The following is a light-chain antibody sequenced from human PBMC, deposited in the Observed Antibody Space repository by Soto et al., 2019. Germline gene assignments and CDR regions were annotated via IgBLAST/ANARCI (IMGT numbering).Light chain of an antibody. CDR3: QQYNNWPPLT. J-gene: IGKJ4*01. CDR2: GAS. Sequence: EIVMTQSPATLSVSPGESATLSCRASQSVSGNLAWYQQKPGQAPRLLIYGASTRATGIPARFSGSGSGSEFTLTITSRQSEDFAVYYCQQYNNWPPLTFGRGTKVEIK. V-gene: IGKV3-15*01. CDR1: QSVSGN.